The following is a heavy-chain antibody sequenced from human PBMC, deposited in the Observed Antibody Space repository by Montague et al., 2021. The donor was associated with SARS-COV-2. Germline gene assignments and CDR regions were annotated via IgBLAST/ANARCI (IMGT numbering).Heavy chain of an antibody. V-gene: IGHV4-39*01. CDR3: ARSPRHYDFWSGYLPGHFDY. CDR2: IYYSGST. CDR1: DGSFSNFY. Sequence: SETLSLTCAVFDGSFSNFYWGWIRQPPGKGLEWIGSIYYSGSTYYNPSLKSRVTISVDTSKNQFSLKLSSVTAADTAVYYCARSPRHYDFWSGYLPGHFDYWGQGTLVTVSS. J-gene: IGHJ4*02. D-gene: IGHD3-3*01.